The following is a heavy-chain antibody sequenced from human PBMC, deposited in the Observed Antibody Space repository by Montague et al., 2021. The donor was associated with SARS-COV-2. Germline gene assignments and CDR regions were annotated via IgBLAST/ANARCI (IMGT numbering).Heavy chain of an antibody. CDR3: ARVGGMIGGITHFDY. CDR2: TYYSGST. Sequence: SETLSLTCSVSGASMKSYYWTWVRQSPGKGLQWIGYTYYSGSTSYDPSLQSRLTMTVDTSKNQFTLKLMSVTAADSAVYYCARVGGMIGGITHFDYWGQGLTVTVSS. CDR1: GASMKSYY. V-gene: IGHV4-59*01. D-gene: IGHD2-21*01. J-gene: IGHJ4*02.